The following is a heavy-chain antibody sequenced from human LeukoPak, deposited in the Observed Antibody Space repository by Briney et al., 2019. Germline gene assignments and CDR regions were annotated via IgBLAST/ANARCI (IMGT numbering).Heavy chain of an antibody. V-gene: IGHV4-59*01. J-gene: IGHJ5*02. CDR3: ARVTDYYDSSGFLNWFDP. CDR1: GGSISSYY. D-gene: IGHD3-22*01. CDR2: IYYTGST. Sequence: ASETLSLTCTVSGGSISSYYWSWIRQPPGKGLEWIGYIYYTGSTNYNPSLKSRVTILVDTSNNQFSLKLSSVTAADTAVYYCARVTDYYDSSGFLNWFDPWGQGTLVTVSS.